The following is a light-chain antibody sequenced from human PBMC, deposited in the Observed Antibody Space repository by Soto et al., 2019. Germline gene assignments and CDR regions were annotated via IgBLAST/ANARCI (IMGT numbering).Light chain of an antibody. CDR3: QQSYSRPRT. Sequence: DIQMTQSPSSLSASLGDRVSITCRASQSITSYLNWYQQKPGKAPNLLIYSAFSLESGVPSRFSGSGSGTDYTLTISSPQPEDFATYFCQQSYSRPRTFGQGTKVDI. CDR1: QSITSY. J-gene: IGKJ1*01. CDR2: SAF. V-gene: IGKV1-39*01.